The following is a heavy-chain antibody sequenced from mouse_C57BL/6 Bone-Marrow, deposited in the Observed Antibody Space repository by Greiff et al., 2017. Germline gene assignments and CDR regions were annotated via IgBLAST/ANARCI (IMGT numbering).Heavy chain of an antibody. CDR1: GFTFSSYA. D-gene: IGHD1-1*01. CDR3: TRDEGIYYYGSTYYYAMDY. V-gene: IGHV5-9-1*02. J-gene: IGHJ4*01. CDR2: ISSGGDYI. Sequence: EVKLMESGEGLVKPGGSLKLSCAASGFTFSSYAMSWVRQTPEKRLEWVAYISSGGDYIYYADTVKGRFTISRDNARNTLYLQMSSLKSEDTAMYYCTRDEGIYYYGSTYYYAMDYWGQGTSVTVSS.